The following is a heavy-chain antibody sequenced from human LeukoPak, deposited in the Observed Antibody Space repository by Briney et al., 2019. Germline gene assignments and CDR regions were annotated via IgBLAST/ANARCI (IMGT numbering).Heavy chain of an antibody. CDR3: ARRALRYFDL. Sequence: SETLSLTCTASGGSISSYYWSWIRQPPGKGLEWIGYIYYSGSTNYNPSLKSRVTISVDTSKNQFSLKLSSVTAADTAVYYCARRALRYFDLWGRGTLVTVSS. CDR1: GGSISSYY. V-gene: IGHV4-59*08. CDR2: IYYSGST. J-gene: IGHJ2*01.